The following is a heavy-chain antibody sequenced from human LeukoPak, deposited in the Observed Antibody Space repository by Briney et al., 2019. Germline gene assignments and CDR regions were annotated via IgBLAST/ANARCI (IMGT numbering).Heavy chain of an antibody. V-gene: IGHV3-21*01. CDR3: ARLDWRGY. J-gene: IGHJ4*02. CDR1: GFAFSSFR. Sequence: GGSLRLSCGASGFAFSSFRMSWVRQAPGRGLEWVSSISGNSADINNADSLKRRFTISRDNAKNSLYLQLNSLTVEDTAVYYCARLDWRGYWGQGTLVTVSS. CDR2: ISGNSADI. D-gene: IGHD2-21*01.